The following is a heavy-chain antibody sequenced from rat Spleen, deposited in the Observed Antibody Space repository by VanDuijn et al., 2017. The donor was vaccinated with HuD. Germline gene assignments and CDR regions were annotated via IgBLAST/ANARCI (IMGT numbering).Heavy chain of an antibody. CDR1: GFTFSNYG. J-gene: IGHJ2*01. Sequence: EVQLVESGGGLVQPGGSLKLSCAASGFTFSNYGMAWVRQAPTKGLEWVATISYDGSISYHRDSVKGRFTISRDNAKSTLYLQMDSLRSEDTATYYCARRRRDWFYFDYWGQGVMVTVSS. CDR2: ISYDGSIS. V-gene: IGHV5-29*01. D-gene: IGHD1-1*01. CDR3: ARRRRDWFYFDY.